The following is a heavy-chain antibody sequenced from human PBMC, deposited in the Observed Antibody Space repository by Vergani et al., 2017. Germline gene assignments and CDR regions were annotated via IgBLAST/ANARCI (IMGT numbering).Heavy chain of an antibody. D-gene: IGHD3-3*01. CDR1: GGSISSHY. CDR3: ARDDFWSGYPCLDNGMDV. V-gene: IGHV4-59*11. J-gene: IGHJ6*02. Sequence: QVQLQESGPGLVKPSETLSLTCTVSGGSISSHYWSWIWQPPGQGREWIGYIYYSGSTNYNPSLKSRFTITVATSKNQFSLKLSSVTAADTAVYYCARDDFWSGYPCLDNGMDVWGQGTTVTVSS. CDR2: IYYSGST.